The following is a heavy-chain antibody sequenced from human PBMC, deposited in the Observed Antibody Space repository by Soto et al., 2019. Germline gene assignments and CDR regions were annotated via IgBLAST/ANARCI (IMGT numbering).Heavy chain of an antibody. Sequence: EVQLLESGGGLVQPGGSLRLSCAASGFTFSSYAMSWVLQAPGKGLEWVSAISGSGGSTYYADSVKGRFTISRDNSKNTLYLQMNSLRAEDTAVYYCAKIYGDSYYYYYYMDVWGKGTTVTVSS. CDR3: AKIYGDSYYYYYYMDV. J-gene: IGHJ6*03. CDR1: GFTFSSYA. V-gene: IGHV3-23*01. D-gene: IGHD4-17*01. CDR2: ISGSGGST.